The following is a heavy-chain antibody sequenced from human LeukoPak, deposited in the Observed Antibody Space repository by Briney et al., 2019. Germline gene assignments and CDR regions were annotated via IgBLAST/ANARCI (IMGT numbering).Heavy chain of an antibody. Sequence: GESLKISCKASGYTFISYWSAWVRQMPGKGPEWMGVIFPDDSDTRYSPSFQGQVTISADKSISTVYLQWSSLKASDTATYYCAKMLHRGRPSDYWGPGTLVTVSS. J-gene: IGHJ4*02. D-gene: IGHD3-10*01. CDR1: GYTFISYW. CDR2: IFPDDSDT. V-gene: IGHV5-51*01. CDR3: AKMLHRGRPSDY.